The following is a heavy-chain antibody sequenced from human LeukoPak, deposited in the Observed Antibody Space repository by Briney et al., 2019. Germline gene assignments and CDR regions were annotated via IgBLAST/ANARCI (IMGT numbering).Heavy chain of an antibody. J-gene: IGHJ5*02. D-gene: IGHD3-10*01. Sequence: GGSLRLSCAASGFTFSSYEMNWVRQAPGKGLEWVSYISSSGSTIYYADSVKGRFTISRDNAKNSLYLQMNSLRAEDTAVYYCARGVYYGSGPNWFDPWGQGTLVTVSS. CDR2: ISSSGSTI. V-gene: IGHV3-48*03. CDR3: ARGVYYGSGPNWFDP. CDR1: GFTFSSYE.